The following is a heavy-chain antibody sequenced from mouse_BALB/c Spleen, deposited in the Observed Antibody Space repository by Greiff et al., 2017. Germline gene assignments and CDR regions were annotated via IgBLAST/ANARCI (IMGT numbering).Heavy chain of an antibody. CDR2: ISSGGST. CDR3: ARGLEGGYFDV. D-gene: IGHD3-3*01. J-gene: IGHJ1*01. V-gene: IGHV5-6-5*01. CDR1: GFTFSSYA. Sequence: EVMLVESGGGLVKPGGSLKLSCAASGFTFSSYAMSWVRQTPEKRLEWVASISSGGSTYYPDSVKGRFTISRDNARNILYLQMSSLRSEDTAMYYCARGLEGGYFDVWGAGTTVTVSS.